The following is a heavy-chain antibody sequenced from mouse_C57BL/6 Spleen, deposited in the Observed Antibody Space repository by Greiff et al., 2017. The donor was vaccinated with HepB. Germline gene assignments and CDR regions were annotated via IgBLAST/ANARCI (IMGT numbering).Heavy chain of an antibody. CDR3: AGEGGYFDV. CDR2: IYPRSGNT. J-gene: IGHJ1*03. CDR1: GYTFTSYG. V-gene: IGHV1-81*01. Sequence: QVQLKESGAELARPGASVKLSCKASGYTFTSYGISWVKQRTGQGLEWIGEIYPRSGNTYYNEKFKGKATLTADKSSSTAYMELRSLTSEDSAVYFCAGEGGYFDVWGTGTTVTVSS.